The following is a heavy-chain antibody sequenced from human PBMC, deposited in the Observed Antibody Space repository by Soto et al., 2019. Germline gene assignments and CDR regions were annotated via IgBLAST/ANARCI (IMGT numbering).Heavy chain of an antibody. Sequence: GESLKISCEASGYPFTTYWIGWVRQLPVKGLEWMGIIYPGDSDTRYSPSFQGQVTISADKSINTVYLQWRSLKVWDTAIYYCTRPDVYSASGDWYSWGQGTRLTVSS. CDR3: TRPDVYSASGDWYS. J-gene: IGHJ1*01. CDR2: IYPGDSDT. D-gene: IGHD2-15*01. V-gene: IGHV5-51*01. CDR1: GYPFTTYW.